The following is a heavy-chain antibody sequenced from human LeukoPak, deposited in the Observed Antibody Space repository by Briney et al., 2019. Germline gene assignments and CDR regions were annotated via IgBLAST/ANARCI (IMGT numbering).Heavy chain of an antibody. D-gene: IGHD2-2*01. CDR2: ISAYNGNT. CDR1: GYTFTNYG. CDR3: ARVGAYCTSTSCLDY. V-gene: IGHV1-18*01. Sequence: ASVKVSCKASGYTFTNYGISWVRQAPGQGLAWMGWISAYNGNTNYAQKLQGRVTMTTDTSTSTAYMELRSLTSDDTAVYYCARVGAYCTSTSCLDYWGQGTLVTVSS. J-gene: IGHJ4*02.